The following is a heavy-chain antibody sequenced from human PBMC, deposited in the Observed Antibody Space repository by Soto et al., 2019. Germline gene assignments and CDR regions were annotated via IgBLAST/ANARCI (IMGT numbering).Heavy chain of an antibody. D-gene: IGHD3-3*01. V-gene: IGHV1-2*02. CDR2: INPRSGDA. CDR3: ASDCSDDFWSGHYTGDFYGMDA. Sequence: QVQLVQSGAEVKKPGASVKVSCKASGYTFTGYLMYWVRQAPGQGLEWMGWINPRSGDADYAQRFQGRVTMARDTSISTAYMELSRLTFDDTAVYYCASDCSDDFWSGHYTGDFYGMDAWGQGTTVTVSS. CDR1: GYTFTGYL. J-gene: IGHJ6*02.